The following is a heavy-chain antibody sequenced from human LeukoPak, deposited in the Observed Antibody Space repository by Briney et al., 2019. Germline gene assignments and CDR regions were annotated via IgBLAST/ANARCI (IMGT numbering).Heavy chain of an antibody. CDR1: GFTFSSYG. CDR3: AKGGGSLALDC. V-gene: IGHV3-30*18. CDR2: ISYDGSNK. J-gene: IGHJ4*02. D-gene: IGHD3-16*01. Sequence: TGGSLRLSCAASGFTFSSYGMHWVRQAPGKGLEWVAVISYDGSNKYYADSVKGRFTISRDNSKNTLYLQMNSLRAEDTAVYYCAKGGGSLALDCWGQGTLVTVSS.